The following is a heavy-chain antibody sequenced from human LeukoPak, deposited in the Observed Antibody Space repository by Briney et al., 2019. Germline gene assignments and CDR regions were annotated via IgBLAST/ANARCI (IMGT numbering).Heavy chain of an antibody. CDR3: AKNGDRGAYCTGGTCYPYFYYYMDV. CDR2: ISSTGGTT. Sequence: GVLRLSCAASGITFSSYGMSWVRQAPGKGLEWVSSISSTGGTTYYADSVKGRFTISRDNSKNTLYLQMNSLRAEDTAIYYCAKNGDRGAYCTGGTCYPYFYYYMDVWGKGTTVTI. CDR1: GITFSSYG. V-gene: IGHV3-23*01. J-gene: IGHJ6*03. D-gene: IGHD2-15*01.